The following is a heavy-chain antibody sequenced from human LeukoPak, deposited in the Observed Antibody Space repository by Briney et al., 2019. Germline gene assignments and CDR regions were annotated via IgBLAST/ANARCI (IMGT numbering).Heavy chain of an antibody. V-gene: IGHV4-38-2*01. CDR3: ARLKNWNDLDAFEF. D-gene: IGHD1-1*01. J-gene: IGHJ3*01. CDR1: GYSISSGYY. Sequence: PSETLSLTCAVSGYSISSGYYWGWVRQPPGKGLEWIGTIYHSGSTYYNPSLKSRVTISVDTSKNQFSLKLTSVTAADTVVYYCARLKNWNDLDAFEFWGQGTMVTVSS. CDR2: IYHSGST.